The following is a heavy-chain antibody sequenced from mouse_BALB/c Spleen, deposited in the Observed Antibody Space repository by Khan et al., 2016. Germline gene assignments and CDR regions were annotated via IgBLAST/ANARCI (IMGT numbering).Heavy chain of an antibody. J-gene: IGHJ2*01. D-gene: IGHD2-2*01. V-gene: IGHV1-77*01. CDR3: ARSVYYGSYFDY. CDR1: GYTFTDYY. CDR2: IYPGSGNT. Sequence: QVQLQQPGAELARPGASVKLSCKASGYTFTDYYINWVKQRTGQGPEWIGEIYPGSGNTYYNEKFKGKATLTADKSSSTAYMQLSSLTSEDSAVYFCARSVYYGSYFDYWGQGTTLTVSS.